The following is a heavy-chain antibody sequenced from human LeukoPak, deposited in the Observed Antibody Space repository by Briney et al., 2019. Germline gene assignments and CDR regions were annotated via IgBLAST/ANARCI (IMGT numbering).Heavy chain of an antibody. V-gene: IGHV1-18*01. Sequence: VGSVKVSCKASGYTFTSYGISWVRQAPGQGLEWMGWISAYNGNTNYAQKLQGRVTMTTDTSTSTAYMELRSLRSDDTAVYYCAREEEFQDAFDIWGQGTMVTVSS. D-gene: IGHD3-10*01. CDR3: AREEEFQDAFDI. CDR2: ISAYNGNT. J-gene: IGHJ3*02. CDR1: GYTFTSYG.